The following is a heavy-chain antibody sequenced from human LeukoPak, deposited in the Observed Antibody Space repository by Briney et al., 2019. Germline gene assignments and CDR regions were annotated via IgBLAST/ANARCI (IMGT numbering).Heavy chain of an antibody. Sequence: PSQTLSLTCTVSGGSISSGDYYWSWIRQPPGKGLEWIGYIYYSGSTYYNPSLKSRVTISVDTSKNQFSLKLGSVTAADTAVYYCARLSYDSSGWDFDYWGQGTLVTVSS. D-gene: IGHD3-22*01. J-gene: IGHJ4*02. CDR3: ARLSYDSSGWDFDY. V-gene: IGHV4-30-4*01. CDR2: IYYSGST. CDR1: GGSISSGDYY.